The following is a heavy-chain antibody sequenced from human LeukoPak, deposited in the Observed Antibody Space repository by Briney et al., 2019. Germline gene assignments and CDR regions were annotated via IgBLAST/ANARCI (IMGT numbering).Heavy chain of an antibody. CDR2: IYFSGST. CDR1: GYSISSGYY. D-gene: IGHD4-17*01. V-gene: IGHV4-38-2*01. Sequence: PSETLSLTCAVSGYSISSGYYWGWIRQPPGKGLEWIGSIYFSGSTYYNPSLKSRVTISVDTSKNQFSLKLSSVTAADTAVYYSARGGLRYSLSSWFDPWGQGTLVTVSS. CDR3: ARGGLRYSLSSWFDP. J-gene: IGHJ5*02.